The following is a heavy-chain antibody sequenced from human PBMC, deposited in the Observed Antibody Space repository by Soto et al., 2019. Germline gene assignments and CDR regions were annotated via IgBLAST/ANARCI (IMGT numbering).Heavy chain of an antibody. CDR1: GYTLTELS. CDR3: ATARGATYYYDSSGYINDY. J-gene: IGHJ4*02. V-gene: IGHV1-24*01. Sequence: SVKVSCKVSGYTLTELSMHWVRQAPGKGLEWMGGFDPEDGETIYAQKFQGRVTMTEDTSTDTAYMELSSLRSEDTAVYYCATARGATYYYDSSGYINDYWGQGTLVTVSS. CDR2: FDPEDGET. D-gene: IGHD3-22*01.